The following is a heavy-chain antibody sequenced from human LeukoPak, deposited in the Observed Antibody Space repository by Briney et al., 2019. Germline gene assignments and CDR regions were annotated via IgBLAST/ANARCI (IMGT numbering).Heavy chain of an antibody. V-gene: IGHV3-30-3*01. J-gene: IGHJ3*01. CDR1: GFTFSDYA. CDR2: LSYGGTNK. CDR3: ARDRSGYANDAFDF. D-gene: IGHD3-3*01. Sequence: HSGRSLRLSCAASGFTFSDYAMHWVRQAPGKGLEWVAVLSYGGTNKYYADSVKGRFTISRDNSKNTMFLQMNSLRAEDTAVYHCARDRSGYANDAFDFWGQGTMVTVSS.